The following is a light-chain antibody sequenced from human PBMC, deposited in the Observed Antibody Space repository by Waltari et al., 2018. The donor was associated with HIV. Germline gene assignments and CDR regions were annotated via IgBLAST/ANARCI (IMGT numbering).Light chain of an antibody. CDR2: KDS. CDR3: QSIDSSGLLIV. CDR1: ALPNQF. J-gene: IGLJ3*02. Sequence: SYELTQPPWVAVSPGQTARLPCSGDALPNQFSYWYQQKSGQAPVVVMYKDSERLRGIPERLSGSRSGRTSTLTIRGVQAEDEAVYYCQSIDSSGLLIVFGGGTKLTVL. V-gene: IGLV3-25*03.